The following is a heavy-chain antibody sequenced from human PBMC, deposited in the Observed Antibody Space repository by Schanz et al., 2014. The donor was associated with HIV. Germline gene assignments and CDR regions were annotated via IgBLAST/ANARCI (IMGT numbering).Heavy chain of an antibody. CDR1: GFTFSNYG. CDR3: AKDRNWYDSKYRGKGNYYYFYGMDF. Sequence: QVQLVESGGGVVQPGRSLRLSCAASGFTFSNYGMHWVRQAPGKGLEWVAVISYDGRNKCFGDSVKGRFTISRDNSKNTVYLQLKSLRVEDTAVYYCAKDRNWYDSKYRGKGNYYYFYGMDFWGQGTTVTVSS. J-gene: IGHJ6*02. V-gene: IGHV3-33*05. CDR2: ISYDGRNK. D-gene: IGHD3-22*01.